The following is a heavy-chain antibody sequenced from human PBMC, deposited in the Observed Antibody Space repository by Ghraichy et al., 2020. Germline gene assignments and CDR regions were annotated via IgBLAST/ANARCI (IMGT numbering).Heavy chain of an antibody. CDR2: IYSGGST. CDR3: ARDAGGLYSSNYHYYYGMDV. D-gene: IGHD6-13*01. J-gene: IGHJ6*02. CDR1: GFTVSSNY. Sequence: GSLRLSCAASGFTVSSNYMSWVRQAPGKGLEWVSVIYSGGSTYYADSVKGRFTISRDNSKNTLYLQMNSLRAEDTAVYYCARDAGGLYSSNYHYYYGMDVWGQGTTVTVSS. V-gene: IGHV3-66*01.